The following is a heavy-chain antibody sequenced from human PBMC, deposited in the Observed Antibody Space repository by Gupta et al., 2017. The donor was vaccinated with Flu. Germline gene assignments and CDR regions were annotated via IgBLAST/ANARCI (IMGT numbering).Heavy chain of an antibody. D-gene: IGHD5-18*01. CDR3: VKEDTTMGRGHDY. V-gene: IGHV3-48*02. CDR2: ISSGSSTI. J-gene: IGHJ4*02. Sequence: EVHLAESGGGLVQPGGSLRLSCEASGFTFSTYSMNWVRQASGKGLEWVSYISSGSSTIYYADAVKGRFTISRDNVKSSLYLQMKRMREEDTAVCYFVKEDTTMGRGHDYGGQVSMVTVSS. CDR1: GFTFSTYS.